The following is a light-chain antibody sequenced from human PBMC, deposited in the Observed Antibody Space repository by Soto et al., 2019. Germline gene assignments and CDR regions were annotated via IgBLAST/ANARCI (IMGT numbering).Light chain of an antibody. CDR2: DAS. CDR3: QKYDSVPFT. CDR1: QGISYY. J-gene: IGKJ3*01. V-gene: IGKV1-27*01. Sequence: DIQMTQSPSSLSASVGDRVTITCRASQGISYYLAWYQQKPGKVPKPLIYDASTLQSGVPSRFSGSGSGTDFTLTISSLQPEDVATYYCQKYDSVPFTFGPGTKVEIK.